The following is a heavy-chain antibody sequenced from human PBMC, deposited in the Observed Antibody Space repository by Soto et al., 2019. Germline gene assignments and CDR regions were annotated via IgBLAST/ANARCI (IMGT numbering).Heavy chain of an antibody. V-gene: IGHV3-9*01. CDR2: ISWNSGSI. J-gene: IGHJ3*02. CDR1: GFTFDDYA. Sequence: EVQLVESGGGLVQPGRSLRLSCAASGFTFDDYAMHWVRQAPGKGLEWVSGISWNSGSIGYVDSVKGRFTISRDNAKNSLYLQMNSLRAEDTALYYCAKVMLRGGIISGSLDIWGQGTMVTVSS. D-gene: IGHD2-15*01. CDR3: AKVMLRGGIISGSLDI.